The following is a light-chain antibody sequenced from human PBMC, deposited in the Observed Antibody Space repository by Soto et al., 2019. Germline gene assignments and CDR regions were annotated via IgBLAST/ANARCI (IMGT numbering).Light chain of an antibody. V-gene: IGKV1-39*01. CDR2: LAS. Sequence: DIQMTQSPSSLSVSVGDAITITCRASQAINTYLSWFQQQPGKAPKLLIYLASSLETGVPSRFSGSGSGTYFTLTISSLQPEDFATYYCQQSHSSPPTFGQGTRVDIK. J-gene: IGKJ1*01. CDR3: QQSHSSPPT. CDR1: QAINTY.